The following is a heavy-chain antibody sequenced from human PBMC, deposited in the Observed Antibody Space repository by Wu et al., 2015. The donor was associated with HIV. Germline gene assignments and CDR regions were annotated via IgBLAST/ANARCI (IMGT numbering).Heavy chain of an antibody. CDR2: IIPIFGTA. CDR1: GGTFSSYA. Sequence: QVQLVQSGAEVKKPGASVKVSCKASGGTFSSYAISWVRQAPGQGLEWMGGIIPIFGTANYAQKFQGRVTITTDESTSTAYMELSSLRSEDTAVYYCARVANYYGGNSFWYFDLWGRGTLVTVSS. J-gene: IGHJ2*01. CDR3: ARVANYYGGNSFWYFDL. V-gene: IGHV1-69*01. D-gene: IGHD4-23*01.